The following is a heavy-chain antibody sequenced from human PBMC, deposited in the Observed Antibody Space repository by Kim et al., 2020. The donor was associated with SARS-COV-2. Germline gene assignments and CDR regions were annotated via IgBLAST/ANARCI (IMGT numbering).Heavy chain of an antibody. J-gene: IGHJ4*02. CDR2: ISNSGTT. CDR1: GASFSGQY. Sequence: SETLSLTCVVYGASFSGQYWTWIRQPPGKGLEWIGEISNSGTTRYNAALKSRATILQDTSNSQFYLKLNSVTAADTALYYCARGSRVAWEPLAYWGQGTLVTVSS. CDR3: ARGSRVAWEPLAY. V-gene: IGHV4-34*01. D-gene: IGHD1-1*01.